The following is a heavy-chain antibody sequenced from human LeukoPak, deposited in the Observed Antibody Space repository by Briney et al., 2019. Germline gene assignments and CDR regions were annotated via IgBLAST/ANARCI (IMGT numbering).Heavy chain of an antibody. CDR2: ISSSSSYI. Sequence: PGGSLRLSCTASGFTFSSYSINWVRQAPGKGLEWVSSISSSSSYIYYADSVEGRFTISRDNSKNTLYLQMDSLRAEDTAVYYCARDRAWNYFDYWGQGTLVTVSS. CDR1: GFTFSSYS. D-gene: IGHD3-3*01. V-gene: IGHV3-21*01. CDR3: ARDRAWNYFDY. J-gene: IGHJ4*02.